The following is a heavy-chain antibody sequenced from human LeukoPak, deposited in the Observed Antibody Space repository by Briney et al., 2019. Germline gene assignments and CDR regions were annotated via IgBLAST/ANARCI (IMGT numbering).Heavy chain of an antibody. D-gene: IGHD4-23*01. J-gene: IGHJ6*02. V-gene: IGHV1-24*01. Sequence: ASVKVSCKVSGYTLTELSMHWVRQAPGKGLEWMGGFDPEDGETIYAQKFQGRVTMTEDTSTDTAYMELSSLRSEDTAVYYCATETTVVTPYYYGMDVWGQGTTVTVSS. CDR2: FDPEDGET. CDR1: GYTLTELS. CDR3: ATETTVVTPYYYGMDV.